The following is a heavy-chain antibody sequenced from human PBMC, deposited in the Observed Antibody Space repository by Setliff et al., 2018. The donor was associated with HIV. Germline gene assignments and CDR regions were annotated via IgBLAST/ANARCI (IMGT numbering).Heavy chain of an antibody. CDR1: GDSISSYY. D-gene: IGHD3-16*02. J-gene: IGHJ4*02. CDR3: ARYRRPPYCLDY. Sequence: SETLSLTCTVSGDSISSYYWSWIRQPPGKELEWIGYIYSTGDSNYNPSLKSRVTMAVDTSKNQFSLKLTSVTAADTAVYYCARYRRPPYCLDYWGQGTLVTVSS. CDR2: IYSTGDS. V-gene: IGHV4-4*09.